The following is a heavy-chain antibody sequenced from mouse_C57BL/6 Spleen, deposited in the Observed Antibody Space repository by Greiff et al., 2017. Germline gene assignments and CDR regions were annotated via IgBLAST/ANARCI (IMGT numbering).Heavy chain of an antibody. CDR1: GYTFTSYT. CDR2: INPSSGYT. Sequence: VKLMESGAELARPGASVKMSCKASGYTFTSYTMHWVKQRPGQGLEWIGYINPSSGYTKYNQKFKDKATLTADKSSSTAYMQLSSLTSEDSAVYYCASPLTGDYWGQGTTLTVSS. D-gene: IGHD4-1*01. J-gene: IGHJ2*01. V-gene: IGHV1-4*01. CDR3: ASPLTGDY.